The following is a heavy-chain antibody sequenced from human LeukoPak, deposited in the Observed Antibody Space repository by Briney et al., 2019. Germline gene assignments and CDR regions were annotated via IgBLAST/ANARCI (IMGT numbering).Heavy chain of an antibody. CDR3: ARSTDYDFWSGYYNRYFDY. CDR2: ISSSSSYI. CDR1: GFTFSSYS. Sequence: RAGGSLRLSCAASGFTFSSYSMNWVRQAPGKGLEWVSSISSSSSYIYYADSVKGRFTISRDNAKNSLYLQMNSLRAEDTAVYYCARSTDYDFWSGYYNRYFDYWGQGTLVTVSS. V-gene: IGHV3-21*01. J-gene: IGHJ4*02. D-gene: IGHD3-3*01.